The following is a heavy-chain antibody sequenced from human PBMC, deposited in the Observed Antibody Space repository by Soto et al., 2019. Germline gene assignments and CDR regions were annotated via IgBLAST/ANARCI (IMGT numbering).Heavy chain of an antibody. CDR3: AREVQLLSSYFDY. V-gene: IGHV3-11*01. D-gene: IGHD2-2*01. J-gene: IGHJ4*02. CDR2: ISSSGSTI. CDR1: GFTFSDYY. Sequence: QVQLVESGGGLVKPGGSLRLSCAASGFTFSDYYMSWIRQAPGKGLEWVSYISSSGSTIYYADSVKGRFTISRDNAKNAQYLQMNSLRADDTAVYYCAREVQLLSSYFDYWGQGTLVTVSS.